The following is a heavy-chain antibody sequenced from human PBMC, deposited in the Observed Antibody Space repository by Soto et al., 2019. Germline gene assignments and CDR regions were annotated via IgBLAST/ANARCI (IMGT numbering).Heavy chain of an antibody. D-gene: IGHD5-18*01. CDR2: ISWNSGSI. CDR1: GFTFDDYA. V-gene: IGHV3-9*01. CDR3: EKDLGYSYGPAYYYYYYGMDV. Sequence: GGSLRLSCAASGFTFDDYAMHWVRQAPGKGLEWVSGISWNSGSIGYADSVKGRFTISRDNAKNSLYLQMNSLRAEDTALYYCEKDLGYSYGPAYYYYYYGMDVWGQGTTVTVSS. J-gene: IGHJ6*02.